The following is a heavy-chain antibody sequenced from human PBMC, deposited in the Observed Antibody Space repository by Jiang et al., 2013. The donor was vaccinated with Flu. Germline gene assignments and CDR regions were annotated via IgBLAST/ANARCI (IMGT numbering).Heavy chain of an antibody. D-gene: IGHD3-3*01. Sequence: GSGLVKPSETLSLTCTVSGGSISSHYRSWIRQPPGKGLEWIGYIYYSGSTNYNPSLKSRVTISVDTSKNQFSLKLSSVTAADTAVYYCARDDFWSGYYTLYYWGQGTLVTVSS. V-gene: IGHV4-59*11. J-gene: IGHJ4*02. CDR3: ARDDFWSGYYTLYY. CDR1: GGSISSHY. CDR2: IYYSGST.